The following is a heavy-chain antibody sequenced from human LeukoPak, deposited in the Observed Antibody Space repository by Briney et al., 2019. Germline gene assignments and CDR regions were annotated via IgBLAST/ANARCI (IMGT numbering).Heavy chain of an antibody. J-gene: IGHJ6*02. V-gene: IGHV4-31*03. CDR2: IYSTGST. CDR1: GGSISTDGYY. CDR3: TRVTYDWNSHCFYGLDI. Sequence: SETLSLTCTVSGGSISTDGYYWSWIRQYPGKGLEWIGYIYSTGSTHDNPSLKSRVTMSVDTAKNQFSLNLSSLTAADTAVYYCTRVTYDWNSHCFYGLDIWGPGITVAVSS. D-gene: IGHD1-7*01.